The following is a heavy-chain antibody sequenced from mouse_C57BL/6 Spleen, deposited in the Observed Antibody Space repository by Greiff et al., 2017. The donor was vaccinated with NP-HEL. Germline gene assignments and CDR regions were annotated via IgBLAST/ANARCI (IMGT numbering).Heavy chain of an antibody. J-gene: IGHJ2*01. D-gene: IGHD2-3*01. CDR3: ARKDGYYFFDD. CDR1: GYTFTSYW. V-gene: IGHV1-61*01. Sequence: VQLQQPGAELVRPGSSVKLSCKASGYTFTSYWMDWVKQRPGQGLEWIGNIYPSDSETHYNQKFKDKATLTVDKSSSTAYMQLSSLTSEDSAVYYCARKDGYYFFDDWGQGTTLTVSS. CDR2: IYPSDSET.